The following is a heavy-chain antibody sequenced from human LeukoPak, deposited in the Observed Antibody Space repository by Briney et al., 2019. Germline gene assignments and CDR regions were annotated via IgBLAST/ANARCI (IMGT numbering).Heavy chain of an antibody. CDR2: IWYDGSNK. V-gene: IGHV3-30*02. J-gene: IGHJ3*02. CDR1: GFTFSNYG. Sequence: PGGSLRLSCAASGFTFSNYGMHWVRQAPGKGLEWVAFIWYDGSNKNYADSVKGRFTISRDNSKNTQYLQMNSLRAEDTAVYYCAKDIGNVLRFLEWLLDAFDIWGQGTMVTVSS. D-gene: IGHD3-3*01. CDR3: AKDIGNVLRFLEWLLDAFDI.